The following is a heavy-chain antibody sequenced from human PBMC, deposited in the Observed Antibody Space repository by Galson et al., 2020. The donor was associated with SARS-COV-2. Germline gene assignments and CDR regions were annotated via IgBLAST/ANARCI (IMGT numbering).Heavy chain of an antibody. D-gene: IGHD1-7*01. J-gene: IGHJ6*02. CDR2: IWSDESHK. V-gene: IGHV3-33*01. CDR1: GVTFSSHG. Sequence: GESLKISCVAYGVTFSSHGMNWVRQAPGKGLEWVALIWSDESHKYHADSVKGRFTISRDNSKNTLYLQMNSLRAEDTAVYYCARDLGPGSTPFYFFGMDVWGQGTTVTVSS. CDR3: ARDLGPGSTPFYFFGMDV.